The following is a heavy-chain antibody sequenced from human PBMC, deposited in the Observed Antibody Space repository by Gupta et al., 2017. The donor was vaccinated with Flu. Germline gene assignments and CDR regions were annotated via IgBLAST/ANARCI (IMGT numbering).Heavy chain of an antibody. D-gene: IGHD2-15*01. V-gene: IGHV1-8*01. J-gene: IGHJ4*02. CDR1: GYAFNSFH. Sequence: QAQLVQSGAEVKTPGASVRVYCKASGYAFNSFHINWVRQATGQGLEWMGWMNPNNGDADYAQKFQGRVSMTRDTSTNTAYLELRSLSSGDTATYYCARRAGSYCSGTSYYFDKWGQGTLVTVSS. CDR2: MNPNNGDA. CDR3: ARRAGSYCSGTSYYFDK.